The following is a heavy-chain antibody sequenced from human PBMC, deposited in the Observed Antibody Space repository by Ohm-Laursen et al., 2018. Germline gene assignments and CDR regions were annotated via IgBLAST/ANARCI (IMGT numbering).Heavy chain of an antibody. Sequence: SLRLPCTASGFTFSDYGGPWVRPAPSQGPGGGGVISYDGRQTYYADSVKGRFTISRDNPKSTLYLQMNSLRTEDTAVYYCAKDRGSDWYFDVWGRGTLVTVSS. V-gene: IGHV3-30*18. CDR1: GFTFSDYG. CDR3: AKDRGSDWYFDV. CDR2: ISYDGRQT. D-gene: IGHD3-10*01. J-gene: IGHJ2*01.